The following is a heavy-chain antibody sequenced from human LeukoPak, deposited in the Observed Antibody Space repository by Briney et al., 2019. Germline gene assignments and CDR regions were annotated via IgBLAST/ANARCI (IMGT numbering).Heavy chain of an antibody. Sequence: SETLSLTCAVSGGSISSGGYSWSWIRQPPGKGLEWIGYIYHSGSTYYNPSLKSRVTISVDTSKNQFSLKLSSVTAADTAVYYCARHVSGSYYIYFDYWGQGTLVTVSS. D-gene: IGHD1-26*01. CDR3: ARHVSGSYYIYFDY. V-gene: IGHV4-30-2*01. J-gene: IGHJ4*02. CDR2: IYHSGST. CDR1: GGSISSGGYS.